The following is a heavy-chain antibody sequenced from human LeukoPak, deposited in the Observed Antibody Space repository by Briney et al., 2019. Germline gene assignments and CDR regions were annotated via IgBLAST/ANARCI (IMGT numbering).Heavy chain of an antibody. Sequence: ASVKVSCKASGYTFTSYGISWVRQAPGQGLEWMGWISAYNGNTHYAQNLQGRVTMTRDTSTSTAYMELRSLRSDDTAVFYCARDGHRMYYYEGNDYRFDSWGQGTLVTVSS. V-gene: IGHV1-18*01. CDR3: ARDGHRMYYYEGNDYRFDS. CDR2: ISAYNGNT. CDR1: GYTFTSYG. D-gene: IGHD3-22*01. J-gene: IGHJ4*02.